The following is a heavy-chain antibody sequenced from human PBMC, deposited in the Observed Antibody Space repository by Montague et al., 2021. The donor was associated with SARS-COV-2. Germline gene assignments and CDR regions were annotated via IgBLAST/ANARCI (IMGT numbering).Heavy chain of an antibody. CDR3: ARDGVLRFLGCPRPCYYYYGLDV. CDR2: IYHSGST. J-gene: IGHJ6*02. D-gene: IGHD3-3*01. CDR1: GGAITNDNYF. Sequence: TLSLTCTVSGGAITNDNYFWTWIRQPPGKGLEWIGHIYHSGSTYYNPSLKSRLTISVDTSKNQFSLKLTSVTAADTAVYYCARDGVLRFLGCPRPCYYYYGLDVWGQGTTVTVSS. V-gene: IGHV4-30-4*08.